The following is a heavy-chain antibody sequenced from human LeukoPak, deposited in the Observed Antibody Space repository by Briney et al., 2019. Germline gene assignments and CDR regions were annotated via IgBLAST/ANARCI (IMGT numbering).Heavy chain of an antibody. D-gene: IGHD6-19*01. Sequence: SGPVLVKPTEPLTLTCTVSGFSLSDATMGVSWIRQPPGEALEWLAHISSNDEKSYSTSLKSRLTISKDTSKSQVVLTMTNMDPVDTATYYCARIGYSSSTPLWDYWGQGILVTVS. J-gene: IGHJ4*02. V-gene: IGHV2-26*01. CDR2: ISSNDEK. CDR1: GFSLSDATMG. CDR3: ARIGYSSSTPLWDY.